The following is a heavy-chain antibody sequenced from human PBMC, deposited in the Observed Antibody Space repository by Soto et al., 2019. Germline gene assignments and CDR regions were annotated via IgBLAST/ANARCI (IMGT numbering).Heavy chain of an antibody. Sequence: WPQQAPGQGLGWMGMIDPVGGSTVYSKKFQGRLTMTTDTSTTTVYMELIRLRSEDTAMYFCARGSRSRSRIGGPAFRGQGTPDTV. D-gene: IGHD2-21*01. V-gene: IGHV1-46*01. CDR3: ARGSRSRSRIGGPAF. CDR2: IDPVGGST. J-gene: IGHJ1*01.